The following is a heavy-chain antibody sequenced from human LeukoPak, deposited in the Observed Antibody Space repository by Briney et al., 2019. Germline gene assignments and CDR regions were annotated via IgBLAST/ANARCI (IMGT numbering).Heavy chain of an antibody. CDR1: GGSFSGYY. V-gene: IGHV4-34*01. J-gene: IGHJ6*03. Sequence: SETLSLTCAVYGGSFSGYYWSWIRQPPGKGLEWIGEINHSGSTNYNPSLKSRVTISVDTSKNQFSLKLSSVTAADTAVYYCAKSMLRGYYYMDVWGKGTTVIISS. CDR3: AKSMLRGYYYMDV. D-gene: IGHD3-10*01. CDR2: INHSGST.